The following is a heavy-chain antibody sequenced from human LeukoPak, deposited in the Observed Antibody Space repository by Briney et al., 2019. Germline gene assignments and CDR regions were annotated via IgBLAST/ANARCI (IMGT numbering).Heavy chain of an antibody. CDR2: IRSKAYGGTT. Sequence: PGGSLRLSCTASGFTFGDYAMSWVRQAPGKGLEWVGFIRSKAYGGTTEYAAPVKGRFTISRDDSKSIAYLQMNSLKTEDTAVYYCTRDEELRYFDWLFNFDYWGQGTLVTVSS. J-gene: IGHJ4*02. CDR1: GFTFGDYA. CDR3: TRDEELRYFDWLFNFDY. D-gene: IGHD3-9*01. V-gene: IGHV3-49*04.